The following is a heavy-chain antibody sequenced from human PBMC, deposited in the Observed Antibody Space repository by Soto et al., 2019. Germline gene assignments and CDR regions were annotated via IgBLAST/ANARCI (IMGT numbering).Heavy chain of an antibody. J-gene: IGHJ6*02. CDR3: AREKAFYGSGSYRNYYYYGMDV. CDR2: TYYRSKWYN. V-gene: IGHV6-1*01. D-gene: IGHD3-10*01. CDR1: GDSVSSNSAA. Sequence: SQTLSFTCAISGDSVSSNSAAWNWIRQSPSRGLEWLGRTYYRSKWYNDYAVSVKSRITINPDTSKNQFSLQLNSVTPEDTAVYYCAREKAFYGSGSYRNYYYYGMDVWGQGTTVTVSS.